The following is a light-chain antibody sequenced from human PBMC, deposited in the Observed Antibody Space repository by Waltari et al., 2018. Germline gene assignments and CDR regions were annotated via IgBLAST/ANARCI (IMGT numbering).Light chain of an antibody. Sequence: QSALTQPASVSGSPGQSIPLPCTGTSSNVGGCNLVSWYQQHPGKAPKVMIYEVTERPSGVSDRFSGSKSGDTASLTISDLQAEDEADYFCSSYTTSHTVLFGGGTTLTVL. J-gene: IGLJ2*01. CDR1: SSNVGGCNL. CDR3: SSYTTSHTVL. V-gene: IGLV2-23*02. CDR2: EVT.